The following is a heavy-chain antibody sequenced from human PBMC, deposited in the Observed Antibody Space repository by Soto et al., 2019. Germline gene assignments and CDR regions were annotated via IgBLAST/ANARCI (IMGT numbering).Heavy chain of an antibody. D-gene: IGHD3-22*01. V-gene: IGHV4-61*08. CDR2: IYYSGST. CDR3: ARDYYDSSGYTNWFDP. Sequence: SETLSLTCAVSGGSISSGGYSWSWIRQPPGKGLEWIGYIYYSGSTNYNPSLKSRVTISVDTSKNQFSLKLSSVTAADTAVYYCARDYYDSSGYTNWFDPWGQGTLVTVSS. J-gene: IGHJ5*02. CDR1: GGSISSGGYS.